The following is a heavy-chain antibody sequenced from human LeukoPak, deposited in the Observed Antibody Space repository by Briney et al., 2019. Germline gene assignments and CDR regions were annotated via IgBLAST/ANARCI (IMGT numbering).Heavy chain of an antibody. CDR2: ISYDRSNK. Sequence: PGGSLRLSCAASGFTFSSYAMHWVRQAPGKGLEWVAVISYDRSNKYYADSVKGRFTISRDNSKNMLYLQMNSLRTEDTALYYCAREAGLSTRRRLDYWGQGTLVTVSS. J-gene: IGHJ4*02. V-gene: IGHV3-30-3*01. D-gene: IGHD4/OR15-4a*01. CDR1: GFTFSSYA. CDR3: AREAGLSTRRRLDY.